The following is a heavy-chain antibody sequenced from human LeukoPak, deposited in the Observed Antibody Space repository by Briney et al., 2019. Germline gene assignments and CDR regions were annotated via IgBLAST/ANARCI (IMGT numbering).Heavy chain of an antibody. CDR3: ARGGSGSFYYYYGMDV. CDR2: INAGNGNT. D-gene: IGHD3-10*01. J-gene: IGHJ6*04. CDR1: GYTFTIYA. V-gene: IGHV1-3*01. Sequence: SVKVSCKASGYTFTIYAIHWVRHAPGPRLEWMRWINAGNGNTKYSQKFQGRVTITRDTSASTAYMELSSLRSEDTAVYYCARGGSGSFYYYYGMDVWGKGTTVTVSS.